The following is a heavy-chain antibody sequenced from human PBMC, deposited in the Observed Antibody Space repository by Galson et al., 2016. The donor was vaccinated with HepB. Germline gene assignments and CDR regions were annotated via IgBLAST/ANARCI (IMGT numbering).Heavy chain of an antibody. D-gene: IGHD4-17*01. CDR1: GGSVNSGAWY. V-gene: IGHV4-61*08. CDR2: VFYSGSGTT. Sequence: LSLTCTVSGGSVNSGAWYWSWIRQPPGKGLQWIGYVFYSGSGTTNYNPSLKSRVTISVDTSKNQFSLNLNSVTAADTAVYFCARIKRPASGDYAFGSWGQGTLVTVSS. CDR3: ARIKRPASGDYAFGS. J-gene: IGHJ4*02.